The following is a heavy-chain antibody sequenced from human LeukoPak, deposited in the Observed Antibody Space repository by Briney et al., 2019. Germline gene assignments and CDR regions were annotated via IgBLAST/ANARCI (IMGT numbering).Heavy chain of an antibody. CDR2: ISSSSSYI. CDR1: GFTFSRYN. J-gene: IGHJ3*02. V-gene: IGHV3-21*01. Sequence: GGSLRLSCAASGFTFSRYNMNWVRQAPGKGLEWVSSISSSSSYIFYADSVKGRFTISRDNAKNSLYLQMNSLRAEDTAVYYCARRSGSYFGAFDIWGQGTMVTVSS. D-gene: IGHD1-26*01. CDR3: ARRSGSYFGAFDI.